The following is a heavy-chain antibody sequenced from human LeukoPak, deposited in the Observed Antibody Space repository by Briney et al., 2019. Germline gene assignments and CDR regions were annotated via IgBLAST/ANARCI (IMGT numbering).Heavy chain of an antibody. Sequence: PGGSLRLSCAASGFTFSSHWMTWVRQAPGKGLEWVASVKQDVNEKYYVDSVKGRFTISRDNAKDTLYLQVNSLRAEDTAVYYCAITVDCRATTDCYSYFHHWGQGTLVTVSS. D-gene: IGHD2-21*02. J-gene: IGHJ1*01. CDR2: VKQDVNEK. CDR1: GFTFSSHW. V-gene: IGHV3-7*01. CDR3: AITVDCRATTDCYSYFHH.